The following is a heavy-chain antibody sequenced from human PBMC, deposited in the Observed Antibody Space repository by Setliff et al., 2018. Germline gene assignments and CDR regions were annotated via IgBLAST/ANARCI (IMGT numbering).Heavy chain of an antibody. Sequence: ASVKVSCKTSGYTFTNYGITWVRQAPGQGLEWMGWINNYNTNTNYAQKLQGRVTMTTDTSTSTAYMELRSLRPDDTAVYYCARINFYVSSGYYYASDNWGQGTLVTVS. CDR3: ARINFYVSSGYYYASDN. CDR2: INNYNTNT. CDR1: GYTFTNYG. D-gene: IGHD3-22*01. V-gene: IGHV1-18*01. J-gene: IGHJ4*02.